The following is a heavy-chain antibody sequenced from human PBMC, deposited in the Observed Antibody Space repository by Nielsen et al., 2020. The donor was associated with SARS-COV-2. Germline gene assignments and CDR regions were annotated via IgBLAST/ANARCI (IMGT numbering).Heavy chain of an antibody. V-gene: IGHV3-11*03. CDR2: ISSSSSYT. CDR1: GFTFSSYW. Sequence: GESLKISCAASGFTFSSYWMHWVRQAPGKGLEWVSYISSSSSYTNYADSVKGRFTITRDNAKNSLYLQMNSLRAEDTAVYYCAGGYSSGSFDYWGQGTLVTVSS. J-gene: IGHJ4*02. D-gene: IGHD6-19*01. CDR3: AGGYSSGSFDY.